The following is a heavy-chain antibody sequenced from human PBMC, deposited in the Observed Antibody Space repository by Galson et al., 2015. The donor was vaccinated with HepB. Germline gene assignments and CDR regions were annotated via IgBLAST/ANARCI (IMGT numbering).Heavy chain of an antibody. D-gene: IGHD6-19*01. CDR3: ARDSGWYGVYWYFDL. J-gene: IGHJ2*01. V-gene: IGHV7-4-1*02. Sequence: SVQVSCKASVYTFTSYAVNWVRQAPGQGLEWLGWFNTNTGNPTYAQGFTGRFVFSLDTSVSTAYLQISSLKAEDTAVYYCARDSGWYGVYWYFDLWGRGTLVTVSS. CDR2: FNTNTGNP. CDR1: VYTFTSYA.